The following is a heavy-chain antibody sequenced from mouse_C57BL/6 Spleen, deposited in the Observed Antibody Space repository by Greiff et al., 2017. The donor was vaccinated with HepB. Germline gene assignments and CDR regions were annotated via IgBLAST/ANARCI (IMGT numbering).Heavy chain of an antibody. CDR1: GFNIKDYY. Sequence: DVQLQESGAELVRPGASVKLSCTASGFNIKDYYMHWVKQRPEQGLEWIGRIDPEDGDTEYAPKFQGKATMTADTSSNTAYLQLSSLTSEDTAVYYCTTGDGNYDAMDYWGQGTSVTVSS. CDR2: IDPEDGDT. V-gene: IGHV14-1*01. D-gene: IGHD2-1*01. J-gene: IGHJ4*01. CDR3: TTGDGNYDAMDY.